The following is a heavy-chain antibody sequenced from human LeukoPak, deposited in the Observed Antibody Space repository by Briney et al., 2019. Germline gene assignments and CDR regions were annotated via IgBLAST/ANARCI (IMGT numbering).Heavy chain of an antibody. D-gene: IGHD5-24*01. CDR2: ISAYNGNT. V-gene: IGHV1-18*01. Sequence: GASVKVSCKASGYTFTTYGISWVRQAPGQGLEWMGWISAYNGNTNYAQKLQGRVTMTADRSTSTAYMELRSLRSDDTAVYYCARDKDAYIPGTPDYWGQGTLVTVSS. CDR3: ARDKDAYIPGTPDY. CDR1: GYTFTTYG. J-gene: IGHJ4*02.